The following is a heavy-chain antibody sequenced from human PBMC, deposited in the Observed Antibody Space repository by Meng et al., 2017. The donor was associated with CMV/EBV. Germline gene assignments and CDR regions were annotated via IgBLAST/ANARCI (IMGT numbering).Heavy chain of an antibody. D-gene: IGHD5-12*01. V-gene: IGHV3-23*01. Sequence: GESLKISCAASGFTFSSYAMSWVRQAPGKGLEWVSAISGSGGSTYYADSVKGRFTISRDNSKNTLFLQMNSLRAEDTAVYYCARWDIVTTFRKDYYYYGMDVWGQGTTVTVSS. CDR2: ISGSGGST. CDR1: GFTFSSYA. J-gene: IGHJ6*02. CDR3: ARWDIVTTFRKDYYYYGMDV.